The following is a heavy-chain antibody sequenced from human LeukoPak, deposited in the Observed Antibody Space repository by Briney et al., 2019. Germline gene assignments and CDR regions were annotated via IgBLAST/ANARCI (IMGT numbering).Heavy chain of an antibody. CDR3: ARDFSRYYDILTGSYYYYGMDV. CDR2: INHSGST. V-gene: IGHV4-34*01. CDR1: GGSFSGYY. Sequence: SETLSLTCAVYGGSFSGYYWSWIRQPPGKGLEWIGEINHSGSTNYNPSLKSRVTISVDTSKNQFSLKLSSVTAADTAVYYCARDFSRYYDILTGSYYYYGMDVWGQGTTVTVSS. D-gene: IGHD3-9*01. J-gene: IGHJ6*02.